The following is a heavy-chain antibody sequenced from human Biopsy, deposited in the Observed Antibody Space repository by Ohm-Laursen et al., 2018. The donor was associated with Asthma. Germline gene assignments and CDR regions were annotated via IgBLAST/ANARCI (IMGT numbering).Heavy chain of an antibody. CDR2: ASWNSGSI. CDR3: VKDIRLQLWGFDS. J-gene: IGHJ4*02. Sequence: SLRLSCAASGFAVSRDYMFWVRQAPGKGLEWVSGASWNSGSIDYADSVKGRFTISRDNAKNSLYLQMNSLRGADTALYYCVKDIRLQLWGFDSWGQGTLVTVSS. D-gene: IGHD6-13*01. CDR1: GFAVSRDY. V-gene: IGHV3-9*01.